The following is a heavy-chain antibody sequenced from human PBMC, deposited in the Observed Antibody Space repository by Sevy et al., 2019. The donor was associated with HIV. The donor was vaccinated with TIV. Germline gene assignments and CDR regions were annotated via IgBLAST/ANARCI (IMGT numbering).Heavy chain of an antibody. CDR3: ARVLAPMVRGGVAFDI. CDR2: INPNSGGT. J-gene: IGHJ3*02. Sequence: ASVKVSCKASGYTFTGYYMHWVRQAPGQGLEWMGWINPNSGGTNYAQKFQGRVTMTRDTSISTAYMELSRLRSDDTAVYYCARVLAPMVRGGVAFDIWGQGTMVTVSS. D-gene: IGHD3-10*01. CDR1: GYTFTGYY. V-gene: IGHV1-2*02.